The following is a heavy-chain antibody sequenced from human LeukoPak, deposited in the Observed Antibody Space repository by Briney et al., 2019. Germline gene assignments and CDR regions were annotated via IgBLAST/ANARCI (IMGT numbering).Heavy chain of an antibody. V-gene: IGHV1-18*01. D-gene: IGHD3-22*01. CDR2: ISSYSGNT. J-gene: IGHJ6*03. CDR3: ARVEYYDSSACYYYYYYMDV. Sequence: ASVKVSCKASGYTFTSYGISWVRQAPGQGLEWMGWISSYSGNTNYAQKLQGRVTMTTDTSTSTAYMELRSLRSDDTAVYYCARVEYYDSSACYYYYYYMDVWGKGTTVTVSS. CDR1: GYTFTSYG.